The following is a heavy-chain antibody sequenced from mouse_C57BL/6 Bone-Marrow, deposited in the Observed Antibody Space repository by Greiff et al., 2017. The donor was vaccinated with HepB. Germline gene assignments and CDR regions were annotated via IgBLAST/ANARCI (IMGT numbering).Heavy chain of an antibody. CDR1: GYTFTSYW. CDR2: IHPNSGST. J-gene: IGHJ2*01. D-gene: IGHD1-1*01. V-gene: IGHV1-64*01. Sequence: QVQLQHPGAELVKPGASVKLSCKASGYTFTSYWMHWVKQRPGQGLEWIGMIHPNSGSTNYNEKFKSKATLTVDKSSSTAYMQLSSLTSEDSAVYYCARRIYYYGSSWDYFDYWGQGTTLTVSS. CDR3: ARRIYYYGSSWDYFDY.